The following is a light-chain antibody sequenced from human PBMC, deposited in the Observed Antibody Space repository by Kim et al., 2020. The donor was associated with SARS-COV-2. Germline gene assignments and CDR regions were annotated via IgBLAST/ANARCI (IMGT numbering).Light chain of an antibody. CDR3: QQANIFPLT. CDR1: QDILVW. V-gene: IGKV1D-12*01. Sequence: DIQMTKSPSFVSASLGDTVTTTCRASQDILVWLAWFQQKPGKAPNLLIYAASNLQSGVPSRFSGSGSGTEFTLTISSLQPEDFATYYCQQANIFPLTFAGGTKVDIK. CDR2: AAS. J-gene: IGKJ4*01.